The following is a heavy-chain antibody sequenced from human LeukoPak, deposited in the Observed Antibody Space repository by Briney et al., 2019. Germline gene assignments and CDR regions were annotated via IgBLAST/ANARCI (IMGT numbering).Heavy chain of an antibody. V-gene: IGHV3-21*03. Sequence: TGGSLRLSCAASGFTFSSYSMNWVRQAPGKGLEWVSSISSSSSYIYYADSVKGRFTISRDNAKNSLSLQMSSLRAEDTAVYYCARDRNTDFWSGYYTNYFDYWGQGTLVIVSS. D-gene: IGHD3-3*01. CDR2: ISSSSSYI. CDR1: GFTFSSYS. CDR3: ARDRNTDFWSGYYTNYFDY. J-gene: IGHJ4*02.